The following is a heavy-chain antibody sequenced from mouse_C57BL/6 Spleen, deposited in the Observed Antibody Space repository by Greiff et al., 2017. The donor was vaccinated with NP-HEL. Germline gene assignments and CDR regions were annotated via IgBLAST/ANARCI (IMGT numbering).Heavy chain of an antibody. CDR2: IWSGGST. CDR1: GFSLTSYG. Sequence: QVQLQQSGPGLVQPSQSLSITCTVSGFSLTSYGVHWVRQSPEKGLEWLGVIWSGGSTDYNAAFISRLIISKDNSKSQVFFKMNSLQADDTAIYYCATHCYGSSPWYFDVWGTGTTVTVSS. V-gene: IGHV2-2*01. CDR3: ATHCYGSSPWYFDV. D-gene: IGHD1-1*01. J-gene: IGHJ1*03.